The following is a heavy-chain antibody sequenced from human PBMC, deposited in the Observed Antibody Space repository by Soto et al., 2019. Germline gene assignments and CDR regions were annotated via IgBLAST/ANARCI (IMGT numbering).Heavy chain of an antibody. V-gene: IGHV4-61*01. CDR1: GGSVSSGSYY. CDR3: AGTGYGMDV. CDR2: IYYSGST. J-gene: IGHJ6*02. Sequence: QVQLQESGPGLVKPSETLSLTCTVSGGSVSSGSYYWSWIRQPPGKGLEWIGYIYYSGSTNYNPSLESRVTISVDTSKNQFSLKLSSVTAADTAVYYCAGTGYGMDVWGQGTTVTVSS.